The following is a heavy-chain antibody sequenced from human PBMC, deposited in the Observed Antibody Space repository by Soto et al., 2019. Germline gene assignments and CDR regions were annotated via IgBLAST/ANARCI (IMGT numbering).Heavy chain of an antibody. J-gene: IGHJ5*02. CDR1: GYTFISYG. D-gene: IGHD2-2*01. CDR3: ARDWNCSNTRCQNCFDP. Sequence: QVQLVQSGAEVTEPGASVKVPCKASGYTFISYGVSWVRQAPGQGLEWMGWISGNTGKTNYAQKLQGRVTMTTDTSTSTAYMELRSLRSDDTAVYYCARDWNCSNTRCQNCFDPWGQGTLVTVSS. V-gene: IGHV1-18*01. CDR2: ISGNTGKT.